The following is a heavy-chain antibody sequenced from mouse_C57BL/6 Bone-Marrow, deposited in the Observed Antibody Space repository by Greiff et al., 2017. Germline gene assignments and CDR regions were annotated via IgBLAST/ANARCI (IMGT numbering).Heavy chain of an antibody. CDR2: FHPYNDDT. CDR3: ARSSTFFYYFDN. V-gene: IGHV1-47*01. J-gene: IGHJ2*01. Sequence: VQLQQSGAELVKPGASVQMSCKASGYTFTTYPIEWMKQNHGKSLEWIGNFHPYNDDTKYNEKFKGKATLTVEKSSNTVYLELSRLTSDDSAVYYCARSSTFFYYFDNWGQGATLTVSS. D-gene: IGHD5-1*01. CDR1: GYTFTTYP.